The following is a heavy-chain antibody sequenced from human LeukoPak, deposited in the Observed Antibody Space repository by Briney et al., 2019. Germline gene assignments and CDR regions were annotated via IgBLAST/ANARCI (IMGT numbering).Heavy chain of an antibody. Sequence: GGSLRLSCAASGFTFSNYGMSWVRQAPGKGLEWVAVISYDGSNKYYADSVKGQFTISRDNSKNTLYLQMNSLRAEDTAVYYCAKAYSSSWYFSPDYWGQGTLVTVSS. J-gene: IGHJ4*02. CDR1: GFTFSNYG. D-gene: IGHD6-13*01. V-gene: IGHV3-30*18. CDR2: ISYDGSNK. CDR3: AKAYSSSWYFSPDY.